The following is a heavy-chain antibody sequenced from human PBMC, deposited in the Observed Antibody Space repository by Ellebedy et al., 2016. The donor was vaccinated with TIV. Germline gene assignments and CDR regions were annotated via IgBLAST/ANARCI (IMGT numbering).Heavy chain of an antibody. CDR1: GYTHNNYV. V-gene: IGHV1-18*01. CDR2: ISAYNDDI. J-gene: IGHJ4*02. Sequence: AASVKVSCKASGYTHNNYVISWVRQAPGQGLEWVGWISAYNDDINYAQKLQGRVIMTTDISTSTACMELRSLKSDDTAVDYCARGTLSAACDYWGQGTLVTVSS. D-gene: IGHD6-13*01. CDR3: ARGTLSAACDY.